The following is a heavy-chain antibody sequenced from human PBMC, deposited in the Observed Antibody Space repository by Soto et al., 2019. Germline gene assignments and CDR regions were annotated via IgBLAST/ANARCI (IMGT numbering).Heavy chain of an antibody. CDR2: IHDSGST. CDR3: ARAWGGTVVVPAASLFDY. D-gene: IGHD2-2*01. J-gene: IGHJ4*02. V-gene: IGHV4-31*03. CDR1: GGSISSGDYY. Sequence: PSETLSLTCTVSGGSISSGDYYWSWIRQHPGKGLEWIGYIHDSGSTYYNPSLKSRVTISVDTSKNQFSLKLSSVTAADTAVYYCARAWGGTVVVPAASLFDYWGQRTLVTVSS.